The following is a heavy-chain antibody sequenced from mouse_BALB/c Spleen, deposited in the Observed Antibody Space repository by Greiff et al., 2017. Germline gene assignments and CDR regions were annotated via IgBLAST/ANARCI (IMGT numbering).Heavy chain of an antibody. CDR1: GFAFSSYD. D-gene: IGHD4-1*01. CDR2: ISSGGGST. CDR3: ARRTGTDWYFDV. V-gene: IGHV5-12-1*01. J-gene: IGHJ1*01. Sequence: EVKLQESGGGLVKPGGSLKLSCAASGFAFSSYDMSWVRQTPEKRLEWVAYISSGGGSTYYPDTVKGRFTISRDNARNTLYLQMSSLKSEDTAMYYCARRTGTDWYFDVWVAGTTVTVSS.